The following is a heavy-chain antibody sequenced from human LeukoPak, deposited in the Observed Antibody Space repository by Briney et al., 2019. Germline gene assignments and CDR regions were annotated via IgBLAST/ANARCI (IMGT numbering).Heavy chain of an antibody. CDR3: VRDYSGENVFDI. D-gene: IGHD3-16*01. V-gene: IGHV3-13*04. J-gene: IGHJ3*02. CDR2: IEPADET. CDR1: GFTFSRYD. Sequence: GGSLRLSCAASGFTFSRYDMHWVRQATGKGLEWVSAIEPADETHYAGSVKGRFTISRENAKNSLYLQMNSLRAGDTAVYYCVRDYSGENVFDIWGQGTMVTVSS.